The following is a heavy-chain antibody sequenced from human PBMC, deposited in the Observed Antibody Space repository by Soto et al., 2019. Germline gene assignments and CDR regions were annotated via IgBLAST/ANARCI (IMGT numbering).Heavy chain of an antibody. J-gene: IGHJ4*02. CDR3: AKDRDQLGPLDY. CDR1: GFTFSSYG. D-gene: IGHD6-6*01. CDR2: ISYDGSNK. Sequence: QVQLVESGGGVVQPGRSLRLSCAASGFTFSSYGMHWVRQAPGRGLEWVAVISYDGSNKYYADSVKGRFTISRDNSKNTLYLQMNSLRAEDTAVYYCAKDRDQLGPLDYWGQGTLVTVSS. V-gene: IGHV3-30*18.